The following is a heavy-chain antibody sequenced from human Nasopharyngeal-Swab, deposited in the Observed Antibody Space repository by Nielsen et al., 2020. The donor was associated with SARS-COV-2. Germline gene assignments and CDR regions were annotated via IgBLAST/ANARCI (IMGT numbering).Heavy chain of an antibody. D-gene: IGHD3-3*01. Sequence: GEFLKISCAASGFTFSSYAMSWVRQAPGKGLEWVSAISGSGGSTYYADSVKGRFTISRDNSKNTLYLQMNSLRAEDAAVYYCAKVSSPYDFWSGYYTSYYYMDVWGKGTTVTVSS. V-gene: IGHV3-23*01. CDR3: AKVSSPYDFWSGYYTSYYYMDV. J-gene: IGHJ6*03. CDR2: ISGSGGST. CDR1: GFTFSSYA.